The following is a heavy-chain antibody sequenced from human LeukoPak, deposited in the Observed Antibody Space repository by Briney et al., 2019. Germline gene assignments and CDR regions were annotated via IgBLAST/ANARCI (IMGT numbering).Heavy chain of an antibody. CDR1: GGSISSYY. CDR2: IYYSGST. D-gene: IGHD6-19*01. V-gene: IGHV4-59*01. CDR3: ARGPLYSSAWYDY. J-gene: IGHJ4*02. Sequence: PSETLSLTCTVSGGSISSYYWSWIRQPPGKGLEWIGYIYYSGSTNYNPSLKSRVTISVDTSKNQFSLKLTSVTAADTAVYYCARGPLYSSAWYDYWGQGALVTVSS.